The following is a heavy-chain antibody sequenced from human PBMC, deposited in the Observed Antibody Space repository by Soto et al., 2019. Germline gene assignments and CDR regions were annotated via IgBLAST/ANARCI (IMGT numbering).Heavy chain of an antibody. CDR1: GGTFSSYT. CDR3: ARSRRGAYSSGWYSPSGYYNYGIDV. D-gene: IGHD6-19*01. V-gene: IGHV1-69*02. CDR2: IIPILGIA. Sequence: SVKVSCKASGGTFSSYTISWVRQAPGQGLEWMGRIIPILGIANYAQKFQGRVTITADTSISTAYLQWTSLKASDTAMYYCARSRRGAYSSGWYSPSGYYNYGIDVWGQGTKVTVSS. J-gene: IGHJ6*02.